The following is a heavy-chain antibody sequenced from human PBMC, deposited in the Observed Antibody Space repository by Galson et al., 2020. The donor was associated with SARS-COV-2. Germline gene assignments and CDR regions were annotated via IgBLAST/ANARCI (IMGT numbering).Heavy chain of an antibody. CDR3: ARDSTGSSWYFWFDP. Sequence: SETLSLTCTVSGGSISSGSYYWSWIRQPAGKGLEWIGRIYTSGSTNYNPSLKSRVTISVDTSKNQFSLKLSSVTAADTAVYYCARDSTGSSWYFWFDPWGQGTLVTVSS. CDR1: GGSISSGSYY. D-gene: IGHD6-13*01. J-gene: IGHJ5*02. CDR2: IYTSGST. V-gene: IGHV4-61*02.